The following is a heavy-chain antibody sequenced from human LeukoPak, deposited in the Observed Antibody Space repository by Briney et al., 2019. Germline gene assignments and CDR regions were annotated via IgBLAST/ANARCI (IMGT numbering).Heavy chain of an antibody. D-gene: IGHD2-15*01. V-gene: IGHV4-39*07. CDR1: GGSISSSSYY. CDR2: IYTSGST. J-gene: IGHJ4*02. CDR3: AGGWSYFDY. Sequence: SETLSLTCTVSGGSISSSSYYWGWIRQPPGKGLEWIGRIYTSGSTNYNPSLKSRVTMSVDTSKNQFSLNLTDVTAADTAVYYCAGGWSYFDYWGQGTLVTVSS.